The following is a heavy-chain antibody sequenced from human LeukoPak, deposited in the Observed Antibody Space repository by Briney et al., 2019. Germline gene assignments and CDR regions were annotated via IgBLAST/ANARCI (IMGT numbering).Heavy chain of an antibody. CDR2: INPSGGST. CDR1: GYTFTSYY. D-gene: IGHD4-17*01. J-gene: IGHJ4*02. V-gene: IGHV1-46*01. Sequence: GASVKVSCKASGYTFTSYYMHWVRQAPGQGLEWMGIINPSGGSTSYAQKFQGRVTMSVDTSKNQFSLKLSSVTAADTAVYYCARGPTDYGDHEVFDYWGQGTLVTVSS. CDR3: ARGPTDYGDHEVFDY.